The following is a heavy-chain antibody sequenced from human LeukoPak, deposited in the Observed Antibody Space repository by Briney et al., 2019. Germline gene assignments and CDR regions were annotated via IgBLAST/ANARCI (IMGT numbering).Heavy chain of an antibody. D-gene: IGHD2-15*01. CDR3: ARVITPDAFDI. Sequence: PSETLSLTCTVSGGSISSYNWSWIRQPPGKGLEWIGDIYYSGSTNYNPSLKSRVTISVDTSKNQFSLKLSSVTAADTAVYYCARVITPDAFDIWGQGTMVTVSS. J-gene: IGHJ3*02. CDR2: IYYSGST. V-gene: IGHV4-59*01. CDR1: GGSISSYN.